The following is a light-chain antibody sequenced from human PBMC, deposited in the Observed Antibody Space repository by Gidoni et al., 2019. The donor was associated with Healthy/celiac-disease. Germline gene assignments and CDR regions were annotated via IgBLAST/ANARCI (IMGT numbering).Light chain of an antibody. CDR1: QSVSSN. J-gene: IGKJ2*04. V-gene: IGKV3-15*01. Sequence: DIVMTQSPATLSVSPGERATLSCRASQSVSSNLAWYQQKPGQAPRLLIYGASTRATGIPARFSGSGSGTEFTLTISSLLSEDFAVYYCQQYNNWPPCSFGQGTKLEIK. CDR3: QQYNNWPPCS. CDR2: GAS.